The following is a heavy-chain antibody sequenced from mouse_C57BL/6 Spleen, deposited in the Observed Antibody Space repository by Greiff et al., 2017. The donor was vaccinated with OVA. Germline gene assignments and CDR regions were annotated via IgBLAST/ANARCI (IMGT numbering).Heavy chain of an antibody. J-gene: IGHJ2*01. V-gene: IGHV1-50*01. D-gene: IGHD2-1*01. CDR3: ARGGLIYYGNY. CDR2: IDPSDSST. CDR1: GYTFPSYW. Sequence: QVQLQQPGAELVKPGASVKLSCQASGYTFPSYWMQWVKQRPGQGLEWIGEIDPSDSSTNYHQKFQGQATLTVATSSSTGYMQRSSLTAEDCAVDYCARGGLIYYGNYWGKGTTLTVSS.